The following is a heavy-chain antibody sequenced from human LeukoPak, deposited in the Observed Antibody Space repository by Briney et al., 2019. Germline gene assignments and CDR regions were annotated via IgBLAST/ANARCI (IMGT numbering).Heavy chain of an antibody. Sequence: SETLSLTCTVSGGSISSRGYYWSWIRRPPGKGLEWIGSIYYSGSTNYNPSLKSRVTISVDTSKNQFSLKLSSVTAADTAVYYCARCPYYYDSSGYYYYYYGMDVWGQGTTVTVSS. V-gene: IGHV4-39*07. CDR1: GGSISSRGYY. CDR2: IYYSGST. D-gene: IGHD3-22*01. J-gene: IGHJ6*02. CDR3: ARCPYYYDSSGYYYYYYGMDV.